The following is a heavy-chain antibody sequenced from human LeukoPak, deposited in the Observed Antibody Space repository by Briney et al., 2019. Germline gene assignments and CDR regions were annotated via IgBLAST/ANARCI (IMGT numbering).Heavy chain of an antibody. CDR2: INHSGST. J-gene: IGHJ4*02. CDR1: GGSFSGYF. CDR3: ARVTVVPAAIAPSSVDS. Sequence: SETLSLTCAVYGGSFSGYFWTWIRQPPGKGLEWIGEINHSGSTNYNPSLKSRVTISVDTSKNQFSLKLSSVTAAHTAVYYCARVTVVPAAIAPSSVDSGGQGTLVTASS. D-gene: IGHD2-2*01. V-gene: IGHV4-34*01.